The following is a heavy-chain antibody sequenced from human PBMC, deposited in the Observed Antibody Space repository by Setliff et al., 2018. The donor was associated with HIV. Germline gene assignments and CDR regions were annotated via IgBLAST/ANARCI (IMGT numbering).Heavy chain of an antibody. CDR2: ISSDGGST. D-gene: IGHD2-15*01. CDR1: GFTFSRNA. J-gene: IGHJ4*02. V-gene: IGHV3-64*02. Sequence: GGSLRLSCAVSGFTFSRNAMHWVRQAPGKGLEYVSAISSDGGSTFYADSVKGRFSISRDNSKNTLYLQRGSLRNEDMAVYYCARVSVGGSIDFWGQGTLVTVSS. CDR3: ARVSVGGSIDF.